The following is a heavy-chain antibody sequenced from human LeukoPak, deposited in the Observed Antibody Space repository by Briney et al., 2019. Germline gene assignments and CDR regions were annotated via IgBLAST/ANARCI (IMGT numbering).Heavy chain of an antibody. CDR2: ISGYNGNT. CDR1: GYTFTSYG. J-gene: IGHJ6*02. Sequence: ASVKVSCKASGYTFTSYGISWVRQAPGQGLEWMGWISGYNGNTNYVQRFQGRVTMTTDKSTSTADMELRSLRSDDTAVYYCASGTITMIRGITYHYYGLDVWGQGTTVTVSS. D-gene: IGHD3-10*01. CDR3: ASGTITMIRGITYHYYGLDV. V-gene: IGHV1-18*01.